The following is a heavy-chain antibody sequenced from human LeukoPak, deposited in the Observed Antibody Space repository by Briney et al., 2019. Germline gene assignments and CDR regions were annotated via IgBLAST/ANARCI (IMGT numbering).Heavy chain of an antibody. J-gene: IGHJ6*03. CDR1: GFTFDDYG. Sequence: GGSLRLSCAASGFTFDDYGMSWVRQAPGKGLEWVSGINWNGGSTGYADSVKGRFTISRDNAKNSLYLQMNSLRAEDTALYHCARSPMYSSGWYIRRYYYYMDVWGKGTTVTVSS. CDR2: INWNGGST. D-gene: IGHD6-19*01. CDR3: ARSPMYSSGWYIRRYYYYMDV. V-gene: IGHV3-20*01.